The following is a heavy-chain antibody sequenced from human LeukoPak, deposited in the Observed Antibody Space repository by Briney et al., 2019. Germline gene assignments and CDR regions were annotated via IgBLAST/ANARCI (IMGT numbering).Heavy chain of an antibody. CDR3: ALRGGITFDY. CDR2: FDPEDGET. V-gene: IGHV1-24*01. Sequence: SVKVSCKVSGYTHTELSMHWVRQAPSKGLEWMGGFDPEDGETIYAQKFQGRVTMNEDTSIDTAYMELSRLRSEDTAVYYCALRGGITFDYWGQGTLVTVSS. D-gene: IGHD3-16*01. J-gene: IGHJ4*02. CDR1: GYTHTELS.